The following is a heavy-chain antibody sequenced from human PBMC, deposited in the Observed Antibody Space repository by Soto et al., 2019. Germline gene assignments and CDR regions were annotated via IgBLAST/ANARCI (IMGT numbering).Heavy chain of an antibody. J-gene: IGHJ3*02. CDR1: GFTFSSYS. Sequence: PGGSLRLSCAASGFTFSSYSMNWVRQAPGKGLEWVSSISSSSSYIYYADSVKGRFTISRDNAKNSLYLQMNSLRAEDTAVYYCARGDPVVVPAAHDAFDIWGQGTMVTVSS. CDR3: ARGDPVVVPAAHDAFDI. V-gene: IGHV3-21*01. CDR2: ISSSSSYI. D-gene: IGHD2-2*01.